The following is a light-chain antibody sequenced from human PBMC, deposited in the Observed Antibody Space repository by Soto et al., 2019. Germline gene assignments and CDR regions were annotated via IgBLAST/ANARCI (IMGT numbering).Light chain of an antibody. Sequence: QSALTQPASVSGSPGQSITISCTGTSSDVGGYNYVSWYQQHLGKAPKLMIYEVSNRPSGVSNRCSGSKSGNTASLTISGLQGEDEADYYCSSYTSSSTLGFGGGTKLTVL. V-gene: IGLV2-14*01. CDR2: EVS. J-gene: IGLJ3*02. CDR1: SSDVGGYNY. CDR3: SSYTSSSTLG.